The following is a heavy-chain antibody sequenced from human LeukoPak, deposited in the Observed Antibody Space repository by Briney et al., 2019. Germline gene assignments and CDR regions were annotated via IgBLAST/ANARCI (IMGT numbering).Heavy chain of an antibody. J-gene: IGHJ4*02. CDR2: IYTSGST. CDR3: ARDQKSSSWNGRAFDY. CDR1: GGSISSYY. D-gene: IGHD6-13*01. Sequence: PSETLSLTCTVSGGSISSYYWSWIRQPAGKGLEWIGRIYTSGSTNYNPSLKSRVTMSVDTSKNQFSLKLSSVTAADTAVYYCARDQKSSSWNGRAFDYWGQGTLVTVSS. V-gene: IGHV4-4*07.